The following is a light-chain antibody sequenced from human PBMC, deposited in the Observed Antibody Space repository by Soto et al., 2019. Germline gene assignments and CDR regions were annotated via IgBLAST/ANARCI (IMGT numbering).Light chain of an antibody. CDR2: RAS. J-gene: IGKJ3*01. V-gene: IGKV3-20*01. CDR1: QSVASSY. CDR3: HHYARSPLP. Sequence: EIVLTQSPGPLSSSPGERATLSCRASQSVASSYLAWYQQKPGQAPRLLIYRASIRATGIPDRFSASGSVTDFTLTISGLEPEDVAVYYCHHYARSPLPFGPGTKVDI.